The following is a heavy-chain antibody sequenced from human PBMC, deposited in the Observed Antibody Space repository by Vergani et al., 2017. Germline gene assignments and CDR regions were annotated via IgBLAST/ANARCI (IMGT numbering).Heavy chain of an antibody. Sequence: QVQLQESGPGLVKPSETLSLTCTVSGGSVSSGSYYWSWIRQPPGKGLEWIGYIYYSGSTNYNPSLKSRVTISVDTSKNQFSLKLSSVTAADTAVYYCARSGSSSWYWAPDFVGESPYYYYYMDVWGKGTTVTVSS. V-gene: IGHV4-61*01. CDR2: IYYSGST. J-gene: IGHJ6*03. CDR3: ARSGSSSWYWAPDFVGESPYYYYYMDV. CDR1: GGSVSSGSYY. D-gene: IGHD6-13*01.